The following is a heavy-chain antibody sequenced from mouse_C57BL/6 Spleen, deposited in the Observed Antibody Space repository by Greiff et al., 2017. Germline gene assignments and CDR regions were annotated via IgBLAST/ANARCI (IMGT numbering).Heavy chain of an antibody. CDR1: GYAFSSSW. CDR2: IYPGDGDT. D-gene: IGHD1-1*01. CDR3: ALLLRTGYFDV. V-gene: IGHV1-82*01. J-gene: IGHJ1*03. Sequence: VQRVESGPELVKPGASVKISCKASGYAFSSSWMNWVKQRPGKGLEWIGRIYPGDGDTNYNGKFKGKATLTADKSSSTAYMQLSSLTSEDSAVYFCALLLRTGYFDVWGTGTTVTVSS.